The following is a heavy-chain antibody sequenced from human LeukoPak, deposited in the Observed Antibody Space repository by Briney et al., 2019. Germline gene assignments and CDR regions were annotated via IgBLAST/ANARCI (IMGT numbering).Heavy chain of an antibody. J-gene: IGHJ1*01. CDR3: VYGGGYFQH. CDR1: GFTFSSYW. D-gene: IGHD4-23*01. Sequence: RPGGSLRLSCAASGFTFSSYWMHWVRQAPGKGLEWVSSTSSSSNNIYYADSVKGRFTISRDNGKNSLYLLMNSLRAEDTAVYYCVYGGGYFQHWGQGTLVTVSS. CDR2: TSSSSNNI. V-gene: IGHV3-21*01.